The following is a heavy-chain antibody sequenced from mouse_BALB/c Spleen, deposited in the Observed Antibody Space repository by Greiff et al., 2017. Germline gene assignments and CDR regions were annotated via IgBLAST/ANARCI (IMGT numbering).Heavy chain of an antibody. Sequence: QVQLQQSGAELMKPGASVKISCKATGYTFSSYWIEWVKQRPGHGLEWIGEILPGSGSTNYNEKFKGKATFTADTSSNTAYMHLSSLTSEDSAVYDCARRGAIYYDYRGFDYWGQGTTLTVSS. J-gene: IGHJ2*01. D-gene: IGHD2-4*01. V-gene: IGHV1-9*01. CDR1: GYTFSSYW. CDR2: ILPGSGST. CDR3: ARRGAIYYDYRGFDY.